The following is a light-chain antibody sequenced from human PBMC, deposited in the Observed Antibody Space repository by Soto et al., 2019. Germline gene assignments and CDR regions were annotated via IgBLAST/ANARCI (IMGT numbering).Light chain of an antibody. CDR2: DAS. V-gene: IGKV1-5*01. CDR1: QSISTS. J-gene: IGKJ1*01. CDR3: QQYNRYSPWT. Sequence: IQMTQSPSTLSASVGDRVTITCRASQSISTSLAWYQQKPGEAPKFLIYDASSLESGVPSRFSGSGSGTEFTLTISNLQPDDFATYFCQQYNRYSPWTFGQGTKVEI.